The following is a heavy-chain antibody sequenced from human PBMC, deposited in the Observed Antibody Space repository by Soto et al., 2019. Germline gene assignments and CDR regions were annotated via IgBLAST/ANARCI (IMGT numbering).Heavy chain of an antibody. D-gene: IGHD1-26*01. V-gene: IGHV4-59*12. CDR2: IYYSGST. CDR3: ARGRPWELYDY. Sequence: SETLSLTCTVSGGSISTYYWSWIRQPPGKGLEWVGYIYYSGSTNYNPSLKSRVTISVDTSNNQFSLKLSSMTAADTAVYYCARGRPWELYDYWGQGTLVTVSS. CDR1: GGSISTYY. J-gene: IGHJ4*02.